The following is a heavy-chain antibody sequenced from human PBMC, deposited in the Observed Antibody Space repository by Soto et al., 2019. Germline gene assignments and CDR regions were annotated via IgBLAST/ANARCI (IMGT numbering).Heavy chain of an antibody. CDR3: ARVVSGSYFDY. CDR2: IYYSGTT. Sequence: QVQLQESGPGLVKASQTLSLTCTVSGGSITTGGYFWSWIRQHPGKGLEWIGYIYYSGTTHYNPSLKSRVTLSVGTSKNQFSLNLSSVTAADTAVYYCARVVSGSYFDYWGQGTLVTVSS. CDR1: GGSITTGGYF. J-gene: IGHJ4*02. D-gene: IGHD1-26*01. V-gene: IGHV4-31*03.